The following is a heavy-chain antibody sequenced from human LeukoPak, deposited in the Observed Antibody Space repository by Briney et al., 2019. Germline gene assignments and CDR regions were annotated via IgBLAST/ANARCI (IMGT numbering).Heavy chain of an antibody. CDR1: GFTVSSNY. J-gene: IGHJ4*02. D-gene: IGHD6-19*01. CDR3: ASGSRSSGWYRWVYDY. Sequence: PGGSLRLSCAASGFTVSSNYMSWVRQAPGKGLEWVSVIYSGGSTYYADSVKGRFTISRDNSKNTLYLQMNSLRAEDTAVYYCASGSRSSGWYRWVYDYWGQGTLVTVSS. V-gene: IGHV3-66*01. CDR2: IYSGGST.